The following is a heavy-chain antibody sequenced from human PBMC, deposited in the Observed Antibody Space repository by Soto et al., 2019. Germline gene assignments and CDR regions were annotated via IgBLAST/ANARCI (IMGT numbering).Heavy chain of an antibody. Sequence: ASVKVSCKASGYTFTTYGISWVRQAPGQGLEWMGWISAYNGNTNYAQNLHGRVTMTTHTSTSTAYMELRSLRSDDTDVYYCARFYASGSYPYDYWGQGTLVTVSS. CDR1: GYTFTTYG. D-gene: IGHD3-10*01. CDR2: ISAYNGNT. V-gene: IGHV1-18*01. CDR3: ARFYASGSYPYDY. J-gene: IGHJ4*02.